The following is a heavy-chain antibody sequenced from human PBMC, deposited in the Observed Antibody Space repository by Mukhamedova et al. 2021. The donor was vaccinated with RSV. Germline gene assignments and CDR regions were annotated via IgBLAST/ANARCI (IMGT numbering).Heavy chain of an antibody. CDR3: VTDYSSEDAFDI. J-gene: IGHJ3*02. CDR2: IYLGDSDT. Sequence: GIIYLGDSDTRYSPSFRGQVTISADKSINTAYLHWSSLKASDTAIYYCVTDYSSEDAFDIWVQGTLVTVSS. D-gene: IGHD3-16*01. V-gene: IGHV5-51*01.